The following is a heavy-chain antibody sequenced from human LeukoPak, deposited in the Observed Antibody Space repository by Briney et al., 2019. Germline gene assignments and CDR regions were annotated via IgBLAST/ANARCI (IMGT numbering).Heavy chain of an antibody. Sequence: SETLSLTCTVAGDSVTSRSYCWGWIRQPPGKGLEWIGCIYYSGSSFYNSSLNSRVTISVDTSKNEFSLRLQSATATDTALYYCVRHRSGQAWLDPWGQGTLVTVSS. J-gene: IGHJ5*02. CDR1: GDSVTSRSYC. CDR2: IYYSGSS. CDR3: VRHRSGQAWLDP. V-gene: IGHV4-39*01. D-gene: IGHD1-26*01.